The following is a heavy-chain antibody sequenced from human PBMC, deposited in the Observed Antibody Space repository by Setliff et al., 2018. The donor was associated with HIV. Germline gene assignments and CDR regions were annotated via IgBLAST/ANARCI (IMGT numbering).Heavy chain of an antibody. J-gene: IGHJ1*01. CDR3: ATQGLTVPIPGGYFQH. CDR2: IYRNGST. D-gene: IGHD2-21*02. Sequence: PSETLSLTCGISDYSITSGYYWGWIRQPPGKGLEWIGSIYRNGSTYDNPSLKSRVTISFDTSKNQFSLILTSVTAADTAVYYCATQGLTVPIPGGYFQHWGPGILVTVSS. CDR1: DYSITSGYY. V-gene: IGHV4-38-2*01.